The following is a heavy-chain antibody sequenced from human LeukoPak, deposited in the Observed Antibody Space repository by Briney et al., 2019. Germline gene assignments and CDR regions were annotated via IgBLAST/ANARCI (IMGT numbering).Heavy chain of an antibody. J-gene: IGHJ4*02. V-gene: IGHV3-23*01. Sequence: GGSLRLSCAASRCTFEASAMSWVRQAPGKGLDWVAVITGGGESTYYADSVKGRFTISRDNSKKTLFLQVNSLRAEDTAVYFCAKNIRDQLLCGFTYWGQGIVVTVSS. CDR1: RCTFEASA. CDR2: ITGGGEST. CDR3: AKNIRDQLLCGFTY. D-gene: IGHD2-2*01.